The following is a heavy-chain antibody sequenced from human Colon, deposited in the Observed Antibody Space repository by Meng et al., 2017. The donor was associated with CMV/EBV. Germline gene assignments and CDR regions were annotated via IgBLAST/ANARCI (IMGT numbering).Heavy chain of an antibody. V-gene: IGHV4-39*07. CDR2: MYYIGGA. CDR1: GVSISSSSYY. CDR3: ARGGNFYDSSGYPVGVLDH. J-gene: IGHJ4*02. Sequence: SETLSLTCAVSGVSISSSSYYWGWVRQTPGKGLEWIVSMYYIGGAYFNPSLKSRVTMSVDTSKNQFSLNLTSVTAADTALYYCARGGNFYDSSGYPVGVLDHWGLGTLVTVSS. D-gene: IGHD3-22*01.